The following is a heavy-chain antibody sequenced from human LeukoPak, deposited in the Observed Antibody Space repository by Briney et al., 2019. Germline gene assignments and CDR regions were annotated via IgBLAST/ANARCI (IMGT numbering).Heavy chain of an antibody. J-gene: IGHJ4*02. CDR2: IYHSGST. CDR3: ARAGCTNGVCYECDY. CDR1: GGSISSGGYS. V-gene: IGHV4-30-2*01. Sequence: SQTLSLTCAVSGGSISSGGYSWSWIRQPPGTGLEWLGYIYHSGSTYYNPSLKSRVTISVDRSKNQFSLKLSSVTAADTAVYYCARAGCTNGVCYECDYWGQGTLVTVSS. D-gene: IGHD2-8*01.